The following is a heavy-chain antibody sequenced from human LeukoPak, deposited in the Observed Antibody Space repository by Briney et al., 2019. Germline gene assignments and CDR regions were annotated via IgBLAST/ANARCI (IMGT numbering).Heavy chain of an antibody. CDR3: ATLYYYDSSGYYSDEI. D-gene: IGHD3-22*01. CDR2: IYHSGST. CDR1: GYSISSGYY. J-gene: IGHJ4*02. Sequence: SETLSLTCTVSGYSISSGYYWGWIRQPPGKGLEWIGSIYHSGSTYYNPSLKSRVTISVDTSKNQFSLKLSSVTAADTAVYYCATLYYYDSSGYYSDEIWGQGTLVTISS. V-gene: IGHV4-38-2*02.